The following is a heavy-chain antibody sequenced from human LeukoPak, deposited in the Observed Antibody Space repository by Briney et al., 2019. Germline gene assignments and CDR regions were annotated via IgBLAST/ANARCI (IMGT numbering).Heavy chain of an antibody. CDR3: ARGPCSSPTCPGDNWFAP. D-gene: IGHD2-2*01. J-gene: IGHJ5*02. CDR2: IIPIFGTA. V-gene: IGHV1-69*01. CDR1: GGTFSSYA. Sequence: EASVKVSCKASGGTFSSYAISWVRQAPGQGLEWMGGIIPIFGTANYAQKFQGRVTITADESTSTAYMELSSLRSEDTAVYSWARGPCSSPTCPGDNWFAPWGQEPLVTVPS.